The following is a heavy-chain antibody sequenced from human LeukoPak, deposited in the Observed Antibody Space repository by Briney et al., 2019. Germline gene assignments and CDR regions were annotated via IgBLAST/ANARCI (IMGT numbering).Heavy chain of an antibody. Sequence: PGGSLRLSCAASGFTFSSFALSWVRQTPEKGLEWVSTLSGSGGNTFYTDSVKGRFTISRDNSKNSLYLQMNSLRAEDTAVYYCARDGSRDGYNFDYWGQGTLVTVSS. J-gene: IGHJ4*02. D-gene: IGHD5-24*01. V-gene: IGHV3-23*01. CDR1: GFTFSSFA. CDR3: ARDGSRDGYNFDY. CDR2: LSGSGGNT.